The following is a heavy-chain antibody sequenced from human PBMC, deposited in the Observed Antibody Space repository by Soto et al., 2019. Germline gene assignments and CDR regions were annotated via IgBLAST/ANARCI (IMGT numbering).Heavy chain of an antibody. CDR1: GGTFSSYA. CDR2: IIPIFGTT. CDR3: ARCRRDGYNYDAFDI. V-gene: IGHV1-69*13. D-gene: IGHD1-1*01. J-gene: IGHJ3*02. Sequence: SVKVSCKAFGGTFSSYAISWVRQAPGQGLEWMGGIIPIFGTTNYAQKFQGRVTITADESTSTAYMELSSLRSEDTAVYYCARCRRDGYNYDAFDIWGQGTMVTVSS.